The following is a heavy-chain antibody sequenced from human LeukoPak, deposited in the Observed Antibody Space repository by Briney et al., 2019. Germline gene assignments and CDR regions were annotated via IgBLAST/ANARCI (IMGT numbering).Heavy chain of an antibody. V-gene: IGHV4-30-4*08. D-gene: IGHD3-16*01. J-gene: IGHJ5*01. CDR3: ARVLTPYTHPTFAS. CDR1: GGSISSGDYY. Sequence: PSETLSLTCTVSGGSISSGDYYWSWIRQPPGKGLEWIGYYSGTAYYNPSLKSRVTISVDTSKNQFSLNLSSVTAAVTAMYFCARVLTPYTHPTFASWGHGTLVTVSS. CDR2: YSGTA.